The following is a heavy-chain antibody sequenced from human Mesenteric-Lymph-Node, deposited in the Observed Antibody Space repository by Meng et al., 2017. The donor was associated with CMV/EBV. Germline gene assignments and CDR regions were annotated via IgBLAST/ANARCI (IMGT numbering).Heavy chain of an antibody. CDR1: GGSFSGYY. CDR2: INHSGST. Sequence: AVYGGSFSGYYWSWIRQPPGKGLEWIGEINHSGSTNYNPSLKSRVTISVDTSKNQFSLKLSSVTAADTAVYYCARGITIYPPYDFDYWGQGTLVTVSS. J-gene: IGHJ4*02. D-gene: IGHD3-9*01. V-gene: IGHV4-34*01. CDR3: ARGITIYPPYDFDY.